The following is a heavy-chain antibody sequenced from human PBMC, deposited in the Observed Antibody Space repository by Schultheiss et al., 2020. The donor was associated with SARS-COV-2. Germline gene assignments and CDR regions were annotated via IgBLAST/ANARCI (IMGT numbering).Heavy chain of an antibody. CDR3: ARGDYDFWSGYNYYGMDV. V-gene: IGHV1-2*04. Sequence: ASVKVSCKASGYTFTSYDINWVRQATGQGLEWMGWMNPNSGGTNYAQKFQGWVTMTRDTSISTAYMELSRLRSDDTAVYYCARGDYDFWSGYNYYGMDVWGQGTTVTVSS. CDR2: MNPNSGGT. D-gene: IGHD3-3*01. J-gene: IGHJ6*02. CDR1: GYTFTSYD.